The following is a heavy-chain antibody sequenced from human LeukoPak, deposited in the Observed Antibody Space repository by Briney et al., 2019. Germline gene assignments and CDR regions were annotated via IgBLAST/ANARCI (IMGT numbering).Heavy chain of an antibody. CDR1: GFTFSSYA. D-gene: IGHD5-24*01. CDR3: AKDRERWLKSNYFDY. V-gene: IGHV3-23*01. CDR2: ISGSGGST. J-gene: IGHJ4*02. Sequence: GGSLRLSCAASGFTFSSYAMSWVRQAPGKGLEWVSAISGSGGSTYYADSVKGRFTISRDNSKNTLYLQMNSLRAEDTAVYYCAKDRERWLKSNYFDYWGQGTLVTVSS.